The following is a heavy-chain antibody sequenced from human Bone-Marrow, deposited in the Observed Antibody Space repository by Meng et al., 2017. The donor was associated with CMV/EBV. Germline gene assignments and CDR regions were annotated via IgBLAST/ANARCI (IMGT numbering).Heavy chain of an antibody. J-gene: IGHJ6*01. V-gene: IGHV3-23*01. Sequence: GGSLRLSCAASGFSFSTYAMSWFRQAPGKGLEWVSALIASVDKTYYADPVNGRFTISRDNSNNTLYLQMNSLIVADTALYFCAIIVVVPAATAEYIYYNGMDVWGQGTTVTVSS. CDR1: GFSFSTYA. CDR3: AIIVVVPAATAEYIYYNGMDV. D-gene: IGHD2-2*01. CDR2: LIASVDKT.